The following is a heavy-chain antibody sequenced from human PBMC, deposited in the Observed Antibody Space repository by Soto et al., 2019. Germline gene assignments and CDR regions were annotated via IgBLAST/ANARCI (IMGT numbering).Heavy chain of an antibody. D-gene: IGHD6-13*01. J-gene: IGHJ4*02. CDR3: ASGKLSSSWWSFDY. V-gene: IGHV1-18*01. CDR1: GYTFTSYG. CDR2: ISAYNGNT. Sequence: GASVKVSCKASGYTFTSYGISWVRQAPGQGLEWMGWISAYNGNTNYAQKLQGRVTMTTDTSTSTAYMELRSLRSDDTAVYYCASGKLSSSWWSFDYWGQGTLVTVSS.